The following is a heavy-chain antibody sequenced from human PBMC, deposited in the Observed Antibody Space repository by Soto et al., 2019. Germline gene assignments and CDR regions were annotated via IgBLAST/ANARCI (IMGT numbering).Heavy chain of an antibody. V-gene: IGHV3-74*01. CDR2: IHSDGSIT. D-gene: IGHD3-10*01. Sequence: GGSLRLSCAASGFTFSSYWMHWARQAPGKGLVWVSRIHSDGSITSYADSVKGRFTISRDNAKNSLSLQMNSLRAEDTAVYYCARGLFGELSPGGIDYFDYWGQGTLVTVSS. J-gene: IGHJ4*02. CDR3: ARGLFGELSPGGIDYFDY. CDR1: GFTFSSYW.